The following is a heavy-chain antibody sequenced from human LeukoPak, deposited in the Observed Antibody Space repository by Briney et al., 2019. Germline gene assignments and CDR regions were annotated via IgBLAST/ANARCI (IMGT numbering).Heavy chain of an antibody. CDR3: ARIYGGNSSFDY. V-gene: IGHV4-39*01. J-gene: IGHJ4*02. CDR2: IYYSGST. CDR1: GGSISSSSYY. Sequence: SETLSLTCTVSGGSISSSSYYWGWIRQPPGKGLEWIGSIYYSGSTYYNPSLKSRVTISVDTSKNQFSLKLSSVTAADTAVYYCARIYGGNSSFDYWGQGTLVTVSS. D-gene: IGHD4-23*01.